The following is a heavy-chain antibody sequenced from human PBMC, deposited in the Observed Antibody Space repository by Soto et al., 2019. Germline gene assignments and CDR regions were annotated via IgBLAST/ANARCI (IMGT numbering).Heavy chain of an antibody. J-gene: IGHJ5*02. V-gene: IGHV3-23*01. CDR1: GFTFSSSA. D-gene: IGHD3-10*01. CDR2: LYGSGRVI. Sequence: EVQLLESGGGLVQPGGSLRLSCAASGFTFSSSAMIWIRQVPGKGLEWVSGLYGSGRVIHYADSVKGRFTISRDNSAYAVYLQMNNLRVDATAVYYCAKDAVAGDGVWLAHAWGRGTAVTVSS. CDR3: AKDAVAGDGVWLAHA.